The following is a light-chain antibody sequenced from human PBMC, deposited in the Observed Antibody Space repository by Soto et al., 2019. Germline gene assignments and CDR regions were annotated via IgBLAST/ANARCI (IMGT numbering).Light chain of an antibody. J-gene: IGKJ3*01. CDR1: QSVRSN. CDR2: GAS. V-gene: IGKV3-15*01. Sequence: IVMTQSPATLSVSPGERATLSCRASQSVRSNLAWYQQKPSQAPRLLIYGASTRSTGIPVRFSGSEPGTDYTLTITSLQSEDLAVSYYQQYNNWPPFTFGPGTKVDIK. CDR3: QQYNNWPPFT.